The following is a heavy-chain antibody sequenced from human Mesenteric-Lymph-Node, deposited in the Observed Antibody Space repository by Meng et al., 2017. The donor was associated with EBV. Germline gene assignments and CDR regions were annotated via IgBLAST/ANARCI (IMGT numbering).Heavy chain of an antibody. J-gene: IGHJ2*01. V-gene: IGHV6-1*01. CDR3: ARGATSVFDL. CDR1: GDSVSSSSAA. Sequence: VQLQQSGQGLVKSSQHVSLPCVISGDSVSSSSAAWTWIRQSPSRGLEWLGRTYYRSKWYNDYAVFVKSRITINPDTSKNQFSLQLNSVTPEDTAVYYCARGATSVFDLWGRGTLGTVSS. CDR2: TYYRSKWYN.